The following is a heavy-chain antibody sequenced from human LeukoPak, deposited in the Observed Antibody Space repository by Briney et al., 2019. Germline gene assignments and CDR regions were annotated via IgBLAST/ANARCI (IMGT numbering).Heavy chain of an antibody. Sequence: SETLSLTCRVSGASISSHYWSWIRQPPGKGLEWIGYMFYTGSAKYNPSLKSRVTISVDTSKKQFSLKVSYVTAADTAVYYCASVDSSAYFSYFDSWGQGALVTVSS. V-gene: IGHV4-59*11. CDR3: ASVDSSAYFSYFDS. J-gene: IGHJ4*02. CDR2: MFYTGSA. CDR1: GASISSHY. D-gene: IGHD3-22*01.